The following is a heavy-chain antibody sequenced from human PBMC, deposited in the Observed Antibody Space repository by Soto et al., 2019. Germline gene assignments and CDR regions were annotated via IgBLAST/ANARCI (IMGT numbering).Heavy chain of an antibody. D-gene: IGHD3-16*01. CDR2: IYPSGST. Sequence: QVQLQESGPGLVRPSGTLSLTCAISGDSISSRNWWSWVRQTPGKGLEWIGQIYPSGSTNYNPSLKSRVTISADRPKNQFSLRLTSVTPADTAVYYCAREGRRNSWGGGPDWFDVWGQGTLVTVSS. V-gene: IGHV4-4*02. CDR3: AREGRRNSWGGGPDWFDV. J-gene: IGHJ5*02. CDR1: GDSISSRNW.